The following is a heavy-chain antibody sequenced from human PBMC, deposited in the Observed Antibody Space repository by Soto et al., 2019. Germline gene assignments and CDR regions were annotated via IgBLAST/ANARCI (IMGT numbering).Heavy chain of an antibody. D-gene: IGHD3-9*01. J-gene: IGHJ6*02. Sequence: GASVKVSCKASGGTFSSYAISWVRQAPGQGLEWMGGIIPIFGTANYAQKFQGRVTITADESTSTAYMELSSLRSEDTAVYYCARDGYYDILTPRNYGMDVWGRGTTVTVSS. V-gene: IGHV1-69*13. CDR2: IIPIFGTA. CDR3: ARDGYYDILTPRNYGMDV. CDR1: GGTFSSYA.